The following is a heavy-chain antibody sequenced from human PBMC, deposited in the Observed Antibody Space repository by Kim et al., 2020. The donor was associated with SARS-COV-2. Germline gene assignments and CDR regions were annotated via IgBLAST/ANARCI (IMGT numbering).Heavy chain of an antibody. V-gene: IGHV4-39*01. CDR1: GGSISSSSYY. Sequence: SETLSLTCTVSGGSISSSSYYWGWIRQPPGKGLEWIGSIYYSGSTYYNPSLKSRVTISVDTSKNQFSLKLSSVTAADTAVYYCARQWAGSPYDFWSGYSPSYWYFDLWGRGTLVTVSS. CDR3: ARQWAGSPYDFWSGYSPSYWYFDL. J-gene: IGHJ2*01. D-gene: IGHD3-3*01. CDR2: IYYSGST.